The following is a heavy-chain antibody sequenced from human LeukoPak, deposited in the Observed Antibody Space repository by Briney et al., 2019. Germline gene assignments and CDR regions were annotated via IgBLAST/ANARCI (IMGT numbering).Heavy chain of an antibody. CDR1: GYPFTSYG. J-gene: IGHJ4*02. Sequence: ASVKVSCKTSGYPFTSYGISWVRQAPGQGLEWMGWISAYNGNTNYAQIVQGGVTMTTDTSTRTAYMELRSLRSDDTAIYYCARPLAVASFYYYFDYWGQGTLVTVSS. CDR3: ARPLAVASFYYYFDY. D-gene: IGHD6-19*01. V-gene: IGHV1-18*01. CDR2: ISAYNGNT.